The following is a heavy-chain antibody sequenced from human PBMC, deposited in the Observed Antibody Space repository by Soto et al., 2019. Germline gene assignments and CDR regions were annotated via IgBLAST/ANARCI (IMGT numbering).Heavy chain of an antibody. CDR2: IYYSGST. J-gene: IGHJ4*02. CDR1: GGSISSGDYY. Sequence: QVQLQESGPGLMKPSQTLSLTCTVSGGSISSGDYYWSWIRQPPGKGLEWIGYIYYSGSTYYNPSLKSRVTISVDTSKNQFSLKLSSVTAADTAVYYCARAGWLSVYYFDYWGQGTLVTVSS. D-gene: IGHD3-16*02. V-gene: IGHV4-30-4*01. CDR3: ARAGWLSVYYFDY.